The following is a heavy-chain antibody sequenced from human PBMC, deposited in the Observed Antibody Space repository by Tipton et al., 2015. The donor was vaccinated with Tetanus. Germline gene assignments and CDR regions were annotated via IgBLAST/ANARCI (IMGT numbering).Heavy chain of an antibody. V-gene: IGHV1-2*02. Sequence: QVQLVQSGAEMKKPGASVKVSCKASGYTFTGYYIYWVRQAPGQGLEWMGWIDPNSGGTVYARKLQGRVTMTRDTSISTAYMDLRSLRSDDTAVYYCARDRGDYIYYGMDVWGPGTTVTVS. J-gene: IGHJ6*02. CDR3: ARDRGDYIYYGMDV. CDR1: GYTFTGYY. D-gene: IGHD3-22*01. CDR2: IDPNSGGT.